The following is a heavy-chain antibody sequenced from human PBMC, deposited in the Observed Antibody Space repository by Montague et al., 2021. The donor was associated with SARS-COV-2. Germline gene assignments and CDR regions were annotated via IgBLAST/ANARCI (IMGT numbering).Heavy chain of an antibody. J-gene: IGHJ4*02. CDR1: QVPVAEYK. CDR3: VRHPHYDGLNGPPDF. CDR2: CLYHKDK. V-gene: IGHV4-59*08. Sequence: SETLSLTCAVTQVPVAEYKRSSVEHTSGKELPRVGDCLYHKDKNFNPSLKSRVAISVDTSKNQLSLRLTSVTAADTAFYYCVRHPHYDGLNGPPDFWDQGTLVTVSS. D-gene: IGHD3-9*01.